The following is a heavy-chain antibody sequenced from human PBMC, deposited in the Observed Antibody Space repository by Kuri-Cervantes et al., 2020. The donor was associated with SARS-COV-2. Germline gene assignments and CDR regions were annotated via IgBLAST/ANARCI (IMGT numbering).Heavy chain of an antibody. D-gene: IGHD6-19*01. CDR1: GFTFSNAW. CDR3: AKDWLPDDAFDI. V-gene: IGHV3-15*01. Sequence: GGSLRLSCAASGFTFSNAWMSWVRQAPGKGLEWVGRIKSKTDGGTTDYAAPVKGRFTISRDDSKNTLYLQMNSLRAEDTAVYYCAKDWLPDDAFDIWGQGTMVTVSS. J-gene: IGHJ3*02. CDR2: IKSKTDGGTT.